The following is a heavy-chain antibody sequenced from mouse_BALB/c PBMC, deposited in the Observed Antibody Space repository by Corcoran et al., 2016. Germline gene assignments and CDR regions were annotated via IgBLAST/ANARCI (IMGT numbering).Heavy chain of an antibody. D-gene: IGHD2-4*01. CDR1: GYSFTGYY. J-gene: IGHJ1*01. CDR2: INPYNGAT. CDR3: ARDYDYWYFDV. Sequence: EVQLQQSGPELVKPGASVKISCKASGYSFTGYYMHWVKQSHVKSLEWIGRINPYNGATSYNQKFKDKASLTVYKSSSTAYMELHSLPSEDSAGYYCARDYDYWYFDVWGAGTTVTVSS. V-gene: IGHV1-26*01.